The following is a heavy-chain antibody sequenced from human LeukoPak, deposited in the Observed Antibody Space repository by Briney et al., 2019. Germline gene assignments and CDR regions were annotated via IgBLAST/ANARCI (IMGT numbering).Heavy chain of an antibody. J-gene: IGHJ4*02. CDR2: INHSGST. CDR1: GGSFSGYY. V-gene: IGHV4-34*01. Sequence: PSETLSPTCAVYGGSFSGYYWSWIRQPPGKGLEWIGEINHSGSTNYNPSLKSRVTISVDTSKNQFSLKLSSVTDADTAVYYCARERRPTYYDFWSGYYIWGQGTLVTVSS. D-gene: IGHD3-3*01. CDR3: ARERRPTYYDFWSGYYI.